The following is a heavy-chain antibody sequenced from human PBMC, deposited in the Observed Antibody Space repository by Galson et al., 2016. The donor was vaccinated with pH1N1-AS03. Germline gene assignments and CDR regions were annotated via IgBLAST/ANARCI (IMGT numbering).Heavy chain of an antibody. V-gene: IGHV2-70*04. CDR1: GFSLSTGGMR. Sequence: PALVKPTQTLTLTCTVSGFSLSTGGMRVSWIRQPPGKALEWLGRIDWDDGTFYSTPLKTRLTISKDTSKHQVVLTMTNMDPVDTGTYYCARTLNYNTGLDVWGPGATVTVSS. J-gene: IGHJ6*02. CDR3: ARTLNYNTGLDV. D-gene: IGHD5-24*01. CDR2: IDWDDGT.